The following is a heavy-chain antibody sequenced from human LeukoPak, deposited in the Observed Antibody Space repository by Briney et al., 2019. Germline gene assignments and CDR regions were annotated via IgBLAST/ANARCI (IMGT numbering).Heavy chain of an antibody. J-gene: IGHJ4*02. V-gene: IGHV1-8*01. Sequence: ASVKVSCKASGYTFTSYDINWVRQATGRGLEWMGWMNPNSGNTGYAQKFQGRVTMTRNTSISTAYMELSSLRSEDTAVYYCARGGYDILTGYYNDYWGQGTLVTVSS. CDR1: GYTFTSYD. CDR3: ARGGYDILTGYYNDY. CDR2: MNPNSGNT. D-gene: IGHD3-9*01.